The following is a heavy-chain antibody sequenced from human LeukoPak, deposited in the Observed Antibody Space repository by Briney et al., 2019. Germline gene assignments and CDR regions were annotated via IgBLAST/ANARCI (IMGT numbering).Heavy chain of an antibody. J-gene: IGHJ6*02. CDR1: GSXXXYY. V-gene: IGHV4-59*12. Sequence: GSXXXYYWSWIRQPPGKGLEWIGSMYYSGTTNYDPSFKSRVTISLDTSKNEFSLRLKSLTAADTAVYYCAGQVGARIRYYYTSGLDVWGQGTTVAVSS. D-gene: IGHD1-26*01. CDR3: AGQVGARIRYYYTSGLDV. CDR2: MYYSGTT.